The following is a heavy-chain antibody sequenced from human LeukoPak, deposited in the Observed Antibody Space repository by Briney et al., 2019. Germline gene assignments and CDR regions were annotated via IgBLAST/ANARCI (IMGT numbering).Heavy chain of an antibody. J-gene: IGHJ4*02. CDR2: IYYSGAT. Sequence: PSETLSLTCSVSGGSISSNTFYWGWLRQPPGKGLEWIGTIYYSGATYYNPSLKNRATISIDTSKSQFSLKLRSVTAADTALYYCARRYSWYYFDSWGQGTLVTVSS. D-gene: IGHD6-13*01. CDR3: ARRYSWYYFDS. CDR1: GGSISSNTFY. V-gene: IGHV4-39*01.